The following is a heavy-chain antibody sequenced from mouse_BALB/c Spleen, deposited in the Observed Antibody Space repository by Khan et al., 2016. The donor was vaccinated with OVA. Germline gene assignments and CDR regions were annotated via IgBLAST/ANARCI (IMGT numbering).Heavy chain of an antibody. CDR1: GYTFTSYW. CDR2: IDPSDSET. CDR3: ARRGNYDAMDY. V-gene: IGHV1-69*02. J-gene: IGHJ4*01. Sequence: QVQLQQSGAELVKPGAPVKLSCKASGYTFTSYWMNWVKQRPGRGLEWIGRIDPSDSETHYNQKFKDKATLTVDKSSSTAYIQLSSLTSEDSAVXYCARRGNYDAMDYWGQGTSVTVSS. D-gene: IGHD2-1*01.